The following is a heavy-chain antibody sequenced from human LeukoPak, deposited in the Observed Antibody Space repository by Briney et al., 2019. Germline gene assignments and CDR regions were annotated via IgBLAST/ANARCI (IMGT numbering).Heavy chain of an antibody. CDR1: GFTFSSYE. D-gene: IGHD1-26*01. CDR3: AKSIVGATGDAFDI. Sequence: GGSLRLSCAASGFTFSSYEMNWVRQAPGKGLEWVAVISFDGSNKYYADSVKGRFTISRDDSKNTLYLQMNSLRAEDTAVYYCAKSIVGATGDAFDIWGQGTMVTVSS. V-gene: IGHV3-30*18. J-gene: IGHJ3*02. CDR2: ISFDGSNK.